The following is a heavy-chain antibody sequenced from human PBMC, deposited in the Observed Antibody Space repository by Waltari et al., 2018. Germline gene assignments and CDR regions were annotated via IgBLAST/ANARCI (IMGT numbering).Heavy chain of an antibody. J-gene: IGHJ3*02. CDR2: LLPIFGTA. Sequence: QVQLVQSGAEVKKPGSSVKVSCKASGGTFSSYAISWVRQAPGQGLEWMGGLLPIFGTANLAQKFQGRVTITADESTSTAYMELSSLRSEDTAVYYCASRYCGGDCYGGDAFDIWGQGTMVTVSS. CDR3: ASRYCGGDCYGGDAFDI. V-gene: IGHV1-69*01. CDR1: GGTFSSYA. D-gene: IGHD2-21*02.